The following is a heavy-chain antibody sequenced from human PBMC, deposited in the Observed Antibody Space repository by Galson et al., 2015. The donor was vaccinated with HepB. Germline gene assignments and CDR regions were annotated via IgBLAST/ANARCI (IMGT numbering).Heavy chain of an antibody. CDR3: ARDPLVGWLKSAGAFDI. D-gene: IGHD1-26*01. Sequence: SLRLSCAASGFTFSSYSMNWVRQAPGKGLEWVSYISSSSSTIYYADSVKGRFTISRDNAKNSLYLQMNSLRDEDTAVYYCARDPLVGWLKSAGAFDIWGQGTMVTVSS. J-gene: IGHJ3*02. V-gene: IGHV3-48*02. CDR1: GFTFSSYS. CDR2: ISSSSSTI.